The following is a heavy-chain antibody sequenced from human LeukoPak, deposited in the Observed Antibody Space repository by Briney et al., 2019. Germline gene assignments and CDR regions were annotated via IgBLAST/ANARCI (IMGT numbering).Heavy chain of an antibody. CDR1: GFTFSNYG. Sequence: GGSLRLSCAASGFTFSNYGMHWVRQAPGKGLDWVAFIRYDGSNDYYADSVKGRFTISRDNSKNTLYLQMNSLRAEDTAVYYCAKESLGATDYWGQGTLVTVSS. J-gene: IGHJ4*02. D-gene: IGHD1-26*01. CDR2: IRYDGSND. CDR3: AKESLGATDY. V-gene: IGHV3-30*02.